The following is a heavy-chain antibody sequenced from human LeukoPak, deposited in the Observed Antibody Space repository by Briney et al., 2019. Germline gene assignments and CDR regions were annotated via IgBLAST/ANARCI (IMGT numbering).Heavy chain of an antibody. CDR2: FDSEDGET. CDR3: ATVTYDYVWGSYRYQGFDY. V-gene: IGHV1-24*01. CDR1: GYTLTELS. J-gene: IGHJ4*02. D-gene: IGHD3-16*02. Sequence: ASVKVSFKVCGYTLTELSMHWVRQAPGKGLEWMGGFDSEDGETIYAQKFQGRVTVTEDTSTDTAYMELSSLRSEDTAVYYCATVTYDYVWGSYRYQGFDYWGQETLVTVSS.